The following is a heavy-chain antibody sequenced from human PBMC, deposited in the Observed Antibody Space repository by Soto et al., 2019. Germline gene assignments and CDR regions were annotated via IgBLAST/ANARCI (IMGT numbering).Heavy chain of an antibody. CDR1: GGTFSSYA. D-gene: IGHD2-15*01. V-gene: IGHV1-69*01. J-gene: IGHJ6*02. CDR2: IIPIFGTA. CDR3: ARRMDIVVVVAATRYYYGMDV. Sequence: QVQLVQSGAEVKKPGSSVKVSCKASGGTFSSYAISWVRQAPGQGLEWMGGIIPIFGTANYAQKFQGRVTITADESTSTAHLEVSSLRSEDTDVYYCARRMDIVVVVAATRYYYGMDVWGQGTTVTVSS.